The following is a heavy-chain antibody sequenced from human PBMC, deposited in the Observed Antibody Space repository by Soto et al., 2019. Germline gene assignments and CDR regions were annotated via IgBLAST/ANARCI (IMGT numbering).Heavy chain of an antibody. V-gene: IGHV3-23*01. J-gene: IGHJ4*02. CDR3: AKSGYLYGSPRSLDY. D-gene: IGHD5-18*01. Sequence: PGGSLRLSCAASGFTFSNFAMTWVRQAPGKGLEWVSVITGSGARAYYTDSVKGRFTISRDNSNDTVYLQMNSLRAEDTATYFCAKSGYLYGSPRSLDYWGQGTLVNVSS. CDR2: ITGSGARA. CDR1: GFTFSNFA.